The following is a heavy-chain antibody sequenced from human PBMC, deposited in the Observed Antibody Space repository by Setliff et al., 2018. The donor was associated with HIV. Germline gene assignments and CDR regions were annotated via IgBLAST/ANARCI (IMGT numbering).Heavy chain of an antibody. Sequence: ASVKVSCKTSGYTFTAYYLHWVRQAPGQGLEYMGWINSNSGGTNYAQKFQGMVTMTRDTSVSSAYMELSRVRSDDTAVYYCAREELRGTKVFDIWGQGTMVTVSS. V-gene: IGHV1-2*02. CDR1: GYTFTAYY. CDR3: AREELRGTKVFDI. D-gene: IGHD3-10*01. CDR2: INSNSGGT. J-gene: IGHJ3*02.